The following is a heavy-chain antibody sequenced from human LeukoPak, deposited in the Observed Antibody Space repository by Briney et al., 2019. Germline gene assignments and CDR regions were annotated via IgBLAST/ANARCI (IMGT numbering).Heavy chain of an antibody. CDR1: GYTFAGYF. CDR3: ARDLPSTPNWELDY. V-gene: IGHV1-2*06. D-gene: IGHD1-26*01. Sequence: GASVKVSCKASGYTFAGYFIHWVRQAPGQGLEWMGRINPHSGVTEYAQKFQGRVTMSRDTSITTAYVEVSRLISVDTAVYYCARDLPSTPNWELDYWGQGTLVTVSS. CDR2: INPHSGVT. J-gene: IGHJ4*02.